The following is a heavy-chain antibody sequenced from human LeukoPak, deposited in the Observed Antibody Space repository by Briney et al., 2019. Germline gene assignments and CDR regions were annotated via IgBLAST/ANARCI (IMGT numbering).Heavy chain of an antibody. Sequence: GASVKVSCKASGYTFTGYYMHWVRQAPGRGLEWMGWINPNSGGTNYAQKFQGRVTMTRDTSISTAYMELSRLRSDDTAVYYCARDLRGYSYGYYGYWGQGTLVTVSS. J-gene: IGHJ4*02. V-gene: IGHV1-2*02. D-gene: IGHD5-18*01. CDR2: INPNSGGT. CDR3: ARDLRGYSYGYYGY. CDR1: GYTFTGYY.